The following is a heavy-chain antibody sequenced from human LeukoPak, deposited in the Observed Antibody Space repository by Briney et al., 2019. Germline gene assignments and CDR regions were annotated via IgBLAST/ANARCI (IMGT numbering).Heavy chain of an antibody. V-gene: IGHV4-34*01. D-gene: IGHD3-16*02. J-gene: IGHJ4*02. CDR1: GGSFSGYY. CDR3: ARSEYDYVWGSYRYSPYYFDY. CDR2: INHSGST. Sequence: SETLSLTCAVYGGSFSGYYWSWIRQPPGKGLEWIGEINHSGSTNYNPSLKGRVTISIDTSKNQFSLKLSSVTAADTAVYYCARSEYDYVWGSYRYSPYYFDYWGQGTLVTVSS.